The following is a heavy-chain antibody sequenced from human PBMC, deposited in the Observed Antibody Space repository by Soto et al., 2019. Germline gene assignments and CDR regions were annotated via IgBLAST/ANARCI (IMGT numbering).Heavy chain of an antibody. J-gene: IGHJ4*02. CDR1: GGAISGHY. CDR2: IFYSGDT. Sequence: SETLSLTCSVSGGAISGHYWTWIRQPPGKGLEWIGYIFYSGDTNYNPSLKSRVTISVDTSKNQFSLKLSSVTTADTVLYYCARVGSSGWSPDYWGRGTLVTV. V-gene: IGHV4-59*11. CDR3: ARVGSSGWSPDY. D-gene: IGHD6-19*01.